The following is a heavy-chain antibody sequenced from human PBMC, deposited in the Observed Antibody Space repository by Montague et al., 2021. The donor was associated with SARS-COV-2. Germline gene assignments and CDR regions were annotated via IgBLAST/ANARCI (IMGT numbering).Heavy chain of an antibody. CDR3: ARAPYYGPGKPYQFDY. Sequence: SETLSLTCTVSGYSINSNYYWGWIRQPPGKGVEWIGCSYHSGTTHYHPSLKSRVTISLDTSNNHFSLKVTSVTAADTAVYYCARAPYYGPGKPYQFDYWGRGTLVTVSS. CDR2: SYHSGTT. V-gene: IGHV4-38-2*02. J-gene: IGHJ4*02. CDR1: GYSINSNYY. D-gene: IGHD3-10*01.